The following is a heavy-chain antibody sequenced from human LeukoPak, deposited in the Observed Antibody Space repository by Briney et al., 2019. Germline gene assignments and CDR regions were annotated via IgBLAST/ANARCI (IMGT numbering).Heavy chain of an antibody. Sequence: TLSLTCTVSGDSISSGSYYWSWIRQPAGKGLEWIGRIYTSESTNYNPSLKSRVTISVDTSKNQFSLKLSSVTAADTAVYYCARHTRYFDWLLFYYFDYWGQGTLVTVSS. J-gene: IGHJ4*02. V-gene: IGHV4-61*02. CDR2: IYTSEST. D-gene: IGHD3-9*01. CDR3: ARHTRYFDWLLFYYFDY. CDR1: GDSISSGSYY.